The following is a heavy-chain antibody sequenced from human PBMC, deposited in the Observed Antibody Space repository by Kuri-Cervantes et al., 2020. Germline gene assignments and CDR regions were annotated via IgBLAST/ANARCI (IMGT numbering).Heavy chain of an antibody. CDR3: ARGTHGATALDY. CDR2: IYSSGST. V-gene: IGHV4-31*03. CDR1: GGSISSGNYY. J-gene: IGHJ4*02. D-gene: IGHD1-26*01. Sequence: SETLSLTCTVSGGSISSGNYYWSWIRQHPEKGLEWIGYIYSSGSTYYNPSLKSRVTISVDTSKNQFSLKLSSVTAADTAVYYCARGTHGATALDYWGQGTLVTVSS.